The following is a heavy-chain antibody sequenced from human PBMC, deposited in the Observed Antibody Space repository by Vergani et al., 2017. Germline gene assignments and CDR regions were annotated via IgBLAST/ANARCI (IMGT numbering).Heavy chain of an antibody. Sequence: EVQLLESGGGLAQPGGSLRLSCGASGFTFKNNTMTWVRQSPGKGLEWVSSITSTGATINYADSVKGRFTISRDNAKNSLYLDMSSLRAEDTAVYYCVRDVRVSRTWGQGTLVAVSS. CDR2: ITSTGATI. V-gene: IGHV3-48*04. CDR1: GFTFKNNT. CDR3: VRDVRVSRT. J-gene: IGHJ3*01.